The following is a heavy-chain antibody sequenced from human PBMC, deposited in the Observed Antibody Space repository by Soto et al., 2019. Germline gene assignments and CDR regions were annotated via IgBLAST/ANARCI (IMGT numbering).Heavy chain of an antibody. J-gene: IGHJ4*02. CDR3: VRTSLVVAAATREDY. CDR1: GFTFSSYW. CDR2: INSDGSST. V-gene: IGHV3-74*01. Sequence: EVKLVESGGGLVQPGGSLRLSCAASGFTFSSYWMHWVRQAPGKGLVWVSRINSDGSSTSYADSVKGRFTISRDNAKNTLELQMNRLRAEDTAVYYCVRTSLVVAAATREDYWGQGTLVTVSS. D-gene: IGHD2-15*01.